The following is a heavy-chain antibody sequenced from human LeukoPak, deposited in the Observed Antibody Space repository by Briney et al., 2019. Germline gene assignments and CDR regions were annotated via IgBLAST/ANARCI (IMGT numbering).Heavy chain of an antibody. CDR2: FYYSGST. D-gene: IGHD3-10*01. CDR3: ARPGVGVLLWFGDPNAFDI. V-gene: IGHV4-30-2*03. Sequence: SETLSLTCAVSGGSISRGGYSWSWIRQPPGKGLEWIGYFYYSGSTYYNPSLKSRVTISVDTSKNQFSLKLSFVTAADTAVYYCARPGVGVLLWFGDPNAFDIWGQGTMVTVSS. CDR1: GGSISRGGYS. J-gene: IGHJ3*02.